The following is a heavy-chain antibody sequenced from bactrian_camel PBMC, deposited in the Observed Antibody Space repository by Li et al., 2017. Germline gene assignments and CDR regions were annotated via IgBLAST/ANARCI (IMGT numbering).Heavy chain of an antibody. J-gene: IGHJ6*01. D-gene: IGHD6*01. CDR3: VTQGSTEYTGSWVFGY. CDR2: ITSDGST. Sequence: HVQLVESGGGSVQAGGSLRLSCAASGYTYSSSCMGWFRQAPGKDREGVASITSDGSTTYADSVKGRFTISGDNAKNMVYLQLNSLKPEDTAVYYCVTQGSTEYTGSWVFGYWGQGTQVTVS. V-gene: IGHV3S53*01. CDR1: GYTYSSSC.